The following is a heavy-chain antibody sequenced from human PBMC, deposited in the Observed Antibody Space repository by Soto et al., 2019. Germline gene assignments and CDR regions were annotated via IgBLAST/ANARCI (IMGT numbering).Heavy chain of an antibody. CDR3: AKPVWEKTKKLNHFDF. CDR2: ISYDGSNK. Sequence: GGSLRLSCAASGFTFSSHAMHWVRQAPGKGLEWVAVISYDGSNKYYADSVEGRFTISRDNSKNTLYLQMNSLRPEDTAVYYCAKPVWEKTKKLNHFDFWGLGALVTVSS. D-gene: IGHD3-16*01. J-gene: IGHJ4*02. CDR1: GFTFSSHA. V-gene: IGHV3-30*18.